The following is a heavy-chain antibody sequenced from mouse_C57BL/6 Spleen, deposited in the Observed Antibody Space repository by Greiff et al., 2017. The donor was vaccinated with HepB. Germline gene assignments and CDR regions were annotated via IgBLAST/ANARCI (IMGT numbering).Heavy chain of an antibody. CDR3: ARGGYSYAMDY. Sequence: QVQLQQSGAELVKPGASVKISCKASGYAFSSYWMNWVKQRPGKGLEWIGQIYPGDGDTNHNGKFKGKATLTADKASSTAYMQLSSLTSEDSAVYFCARGGYSYAMDYWGQGTSVTVSS. J-gene: IGHJ4*01. CDR1: GYAFSSYW. D-gene: IGHD2-3*01. CDR2: IYPGDGDT. V-gene: IGHV1-80*01.